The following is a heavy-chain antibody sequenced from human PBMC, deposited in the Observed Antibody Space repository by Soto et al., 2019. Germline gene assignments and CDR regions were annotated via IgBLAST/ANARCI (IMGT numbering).Heavy chain of an antibody. CDR1: GFTFSNYW. V-gene: IGHV3-74*03. J-gene: IGHJ5*02. D-gene: IGHD2-15*01. Sequence: EVQLVESGGGLVQPGGSLRLSCAASGFTFSNYWMHWVRQAPGKGLEWVSRINSVGSSTTYANSVRGRFTISRDNAKNALYMQLNNLGAEDTAVYYCARDVEWVGFDPWGQGTLVTVSS. CDR2: INSVGSST. CDR3: ARDVEWVGFDP.